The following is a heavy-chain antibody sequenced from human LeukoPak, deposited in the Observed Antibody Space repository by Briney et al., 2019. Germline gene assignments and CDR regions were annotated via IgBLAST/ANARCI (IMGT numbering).Heavy chain of an antibody. CDR3: ARDGTDYYFDY. Sequence: SETLSLTCTVSGGSISSYYWSWIRQPPGKGLEWIGYIYYSGSTNYNPSLKSRVTISVDTSKNQFSLQLSSVTAADTAVYYCARDGTDYYFDYWGQGTLVTVSS. V-gene: IGHV4-59*01. CDR2: IYYSGST. CDR1: GGSISSYY. J-gene: IGHJ4*02.